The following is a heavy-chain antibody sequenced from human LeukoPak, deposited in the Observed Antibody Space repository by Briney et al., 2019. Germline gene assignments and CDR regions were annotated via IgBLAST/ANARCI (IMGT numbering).Heavy chain of an antibody. J-gene: IGHJ2*01. CDR3: ARDQAPTVVTRGRYWYFDL. Sequence: ASVKVSCKASGYTFTSYGISWVRQAPGQGLEWMGWISAYNGNTNYAQKLQGRVTMTTDTSTSTAYMELRSLRSDDTAVYYCARDQAPTVVTRGRYWYFDLWGRGTLVTVSS. CDR2: ISAYNGNT. V-gene: IGHV1-18*01. D-gene: IGHD4-23*01. CDR1: GYTFTSYG.